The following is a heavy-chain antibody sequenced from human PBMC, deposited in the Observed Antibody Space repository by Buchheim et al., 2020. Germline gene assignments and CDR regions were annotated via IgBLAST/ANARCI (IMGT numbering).Heavy chain of an antibody. CDR1: GFTFSSYS. V-gene: IGHV3-48*01. CDR3: ARSPGYCSSTSCSTPIRQDYYYGMDV. Sequence: EVQLVESGGGLVQPGGSLRLSCAASGFTFSSYSMNWVRQAPGKGLEWVSYISSSSSTIYYADSVKGRFTISRDNAKNSLYLQMNSLRAEDTAVYYCARSPGYCSSTSCSTPIRQDYYYGMDVWGQGTT. CDR2: ISSSSSTI. J-gene: IGHJ6*02. D-gene: IGHD2-2*01.